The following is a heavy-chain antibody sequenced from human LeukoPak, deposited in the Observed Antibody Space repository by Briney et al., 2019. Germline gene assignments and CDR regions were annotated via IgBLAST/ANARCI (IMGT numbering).Heavy chain of an antibody. V-gene: IGHV1-2*02. J-gene: IGHJ4*02. CDR1: GYTFTGYY. CDR3: ARDHYDILTGYYPYLFDY. CDR2: INPNSGGT. Sequence: ASVKVSCKASGYTFTGYYMHWVRQAPGQGLEWMGWINPNSGGTNYAQKFQGRVTMTRDTSISTAYMELRSLRSDDTAVYYCARDHYDILTGYYPYLFDYWGQGTLVTVSS. D-gene: IGHD3-9*01.